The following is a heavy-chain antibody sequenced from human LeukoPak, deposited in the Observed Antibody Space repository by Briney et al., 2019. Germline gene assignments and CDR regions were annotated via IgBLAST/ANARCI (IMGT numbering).Heavy chain of an antibody. V-gene: IGHV5-51*01. CDR1: GYSFTSYW. J-gene: IGHJ6*02. CDR2: IYPGDSDT. CDR3: ARTDSSGYYWYGMDV. D-gene: IGHD3-22*01. Sequence: GESLKISCKGSGYSFTSYWIGWVRQMPGKGLEWMGIIYPGDSDTRYSPSFQGQVTISADKSISTAYLQWSSLEASDTAMYYCARTDSSGYYWYGMDVWGQGTTVTVSS.